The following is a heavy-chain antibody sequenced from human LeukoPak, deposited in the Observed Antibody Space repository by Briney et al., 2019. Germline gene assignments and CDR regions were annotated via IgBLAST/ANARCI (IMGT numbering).Heavy chain of an antibody. CDR2: IKQDGSEK. Sequence: PGGSLRLSCAASGFTFSSYAMHWVRQAPGKGLEWVANIKQDGSEKYYVDSVKGRFTISRDNAKNSLYLQMNSLRAEDTAVYYCTTRVLTDQGFFDYWGQGTLVTVSS. V-gene: IGHV3-7*01. D-gene: IGHD3-22*01. J-gene: IGHJ4*02. CDR3: TTRVLTDQGFFDY. CDR1: GFTFSSYA.